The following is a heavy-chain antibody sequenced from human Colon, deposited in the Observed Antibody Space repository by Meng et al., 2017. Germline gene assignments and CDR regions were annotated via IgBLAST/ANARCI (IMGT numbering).Heavy chain of an antibody. CDR3: ARERIQLWSHYFDY. D-gene: IGHD5-18*01. CDR1: GFTSSSYA. V-gene: IGHV3-30*04. Sequence: GESLKISCAASGFTSSSYAMHWVRQAPGKGLEWVAVISYDGSNKYYADSVKGRFTISRDNSKNTLYLQMNSLRAEDTAVYYCARERIQLWSHYFDYWGQGTLVTVSS. CDR2: ISYDGSNK. J-gene: IGHJ4*02.